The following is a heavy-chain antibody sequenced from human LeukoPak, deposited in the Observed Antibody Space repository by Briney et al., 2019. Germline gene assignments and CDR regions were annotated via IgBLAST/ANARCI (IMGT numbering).Heavy chain of an antibody. V-gene: IGHV4-39*01. CDR3: APQSVWSGSSLFDY. CDR1: GGSISSSSYY. J-gene: IGHJ4*02. CDR2: IYYSGST. Sequence: SETLSLTCTVSGGSISSSSYYWGWIRQPPGKGLEWIGSIYYSGSTYYNPSLKSRVTISVDTSKNQFSLKLSSVTAADTAVYYCAPQSVWSGSSLFDYWGQGTLVTVSS. D-gene: IGHD3-3*01.